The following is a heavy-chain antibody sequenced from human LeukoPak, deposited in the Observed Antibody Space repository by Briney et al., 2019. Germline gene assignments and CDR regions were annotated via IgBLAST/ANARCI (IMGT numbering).Heavy chain of an antibody. Sequence: GESLKISCKGSGYSFISYWIGWVRQMPGKGPEWMGIIYPGDPDTRYSPSFQGQVAISADKSITTAYLQWSSLKASDTAMYYCARREGAMSFDYWGQGTLVTVSS. CDR3: ARREGAMSFDY. V-gene: IGHV5-51*01. D-gene: IGHD1-26*01. CDR2: IYPGDPDT. J-gene: IGHJ4*02. CDR1: GYSFISYW.